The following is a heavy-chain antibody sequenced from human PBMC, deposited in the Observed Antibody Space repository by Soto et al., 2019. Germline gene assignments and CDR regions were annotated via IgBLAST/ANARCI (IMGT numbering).Heavy chain of an antibody. CDR3: ANLGYCSGGSCYSLSIFDY. Sequence: GGSLRLSCAASGFTFSSYWMSWVRQAPGKGLEWVANIKQDGSEKYYVDSVKGRFTISSDKAKNSLYLQMNSLRAEDTAVYYCANLGYCSGGSCYSLSIFDYWGQGTLVTVSS. V-gene: IGHV3-7*01. D-gene: IGHD2-15*01. CDR2: IKQDGSEK. CDR1: GFTFSSYW. J-gene: IGHJ4*02.